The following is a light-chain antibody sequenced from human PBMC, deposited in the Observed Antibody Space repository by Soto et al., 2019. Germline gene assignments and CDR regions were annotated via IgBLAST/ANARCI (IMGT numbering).Light chain of an antibody. V-gene: IGKV1-39*01. J-gene: IGKJ4*01. CDR2: GAS. Sequence: DVRMTQSPSSLSASVGATITITCRASQTISTYLNWFQQKPGEPPRLLIYGASTLHDGVPSRFSGSGSGADFTLTISGLQPEDFATYHCQQTYSDISFGGGTKV. CDR1: QTISTY. CDR3: QQTYSDIS.